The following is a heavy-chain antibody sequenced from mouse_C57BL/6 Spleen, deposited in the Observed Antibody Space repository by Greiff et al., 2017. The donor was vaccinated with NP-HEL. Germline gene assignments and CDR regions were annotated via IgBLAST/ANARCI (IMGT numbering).Heavy chain of an antibody. V-gene: IGHV1-55*01. J-gene: IGHJ3*01. CDR1: GYTFTSYW. CDR2: IYPGSGST. D-gene: IGHD1-1*01. CDR3: ARGTVVATRGSWFAY. Sequence: VQLQQPGAELVKPGASVKMSCKASGYTFTSYWITWVKQRPGQGLEWIGDIYPGSGSTNYNEKFKSKATLTVDTSSSTAYMQLSSLTSEDSAVYYCARGTVVATRGSWFAYWGQGTLVTVSA.